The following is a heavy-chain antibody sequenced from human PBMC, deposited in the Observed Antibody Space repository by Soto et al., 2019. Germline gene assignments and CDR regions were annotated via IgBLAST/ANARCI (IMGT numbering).Heavy chain of an antibody. Sequence: QVQVQESGPGLVRPSETLSLTCTVSGGSISSRDSYWGWIRQPPGKGLEWIGSFHYSGSAYYNPSLKGRVAVSVDTSKNPLSLRVTSVTAADTAVYYFARGFGRSHFDYWGQGTLVTVSS. CDR3: ARGFGRSHFDY. D-gene: IGHD3-16*01. V-gene: IGHV4-39*01. CDR1: GGSISSRDSY. J-gene: IGHJ4*02. CDR2: FHYSGSA.